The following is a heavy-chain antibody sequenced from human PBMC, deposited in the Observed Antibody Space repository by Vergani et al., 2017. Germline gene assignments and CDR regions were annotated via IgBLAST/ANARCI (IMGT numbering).Heavy chain of an antibody. CDR1: GFSFSSHS. D-gene: IGHD1-7*01. CDR2: ISGSGHTK. V-gene: IGHV3-48*03. Sequence: EVQVLESGGGLVQPGESLRLSCEASGFSFSSHSMSWVRQAPGKGLEWISYISGSGHTKYYADSVKGRFAISRDNAKNSLYLQMNNLRVEDTAVYYCARDLLPGTLLLLAYWGQGTLISVSS. J-gene: IGHJ4*02. CDR3: ARDLLPGTLLLLAY.